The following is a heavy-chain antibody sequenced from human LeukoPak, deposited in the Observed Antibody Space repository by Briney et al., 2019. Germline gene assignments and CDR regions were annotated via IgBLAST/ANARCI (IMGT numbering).Heavy chain of an antibody. J-gene: IGHJ4*02. CDR1: GYTLTELS. CDR2: FDPEDGET. D-gene: IGHD3-10*01. V-gene: IGHV1-24*01. Sequence: ASVKVSCKVSGYTLTELSMHWVRQAPGKGLEWMGGFDPEDGETIYAQKFQGRVTMTEDTSTDTAYMELSSLRSEDTAVYYCATLPDHYYGSGSRPRADYWGQGTLVTVSS. CDR3: ATLPDHYYGSGSRPRADY.